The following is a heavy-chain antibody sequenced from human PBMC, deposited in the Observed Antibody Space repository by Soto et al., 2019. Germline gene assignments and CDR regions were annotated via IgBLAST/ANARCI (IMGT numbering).Heavy chain of an antibody. J-gene: IGHJ4*02. D-gene: IGHD3-3*02. Sequence: EAQLLESGGGLVQPGGSLVLYCAASGFTFSSYAMSWVRQAPGKGLEWVSSISGGGNDAFYAVSVKGRFTISRDNSRNTLYLQMSSLRADDTAIHYCARSLFLASTDTEPFDYWGQGALVTVSS. CDR1: GFTFSSYA. CDR2: ISGGGNDA. CDR3: ARSLFLASTDTEPFDY. V-gene: IGHV3-23*01.